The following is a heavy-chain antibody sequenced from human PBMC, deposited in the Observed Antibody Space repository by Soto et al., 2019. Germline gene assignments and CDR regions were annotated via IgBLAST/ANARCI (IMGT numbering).Heavy chain of an antibody. CDR3: AKAGYGSDVLWWFGP. D-gene: IGHD5-12*01. CDR2: ISSSADNT. CDR1: GFTFSSYA. Sequence: EVQLLESGGGLVQPGGSLRLSCAASGFTFSSYAMSWVRQAPGKGLEWVSAISSSADNTYYADSVRGRFTISRDNSKNTLYLHVNSLRAEDTAVYYCAKAGYGSDVLWWFGPWGLGTLVTVSS. V-gene: IGHV3-23*01. J-gene: IGHJ5*02.